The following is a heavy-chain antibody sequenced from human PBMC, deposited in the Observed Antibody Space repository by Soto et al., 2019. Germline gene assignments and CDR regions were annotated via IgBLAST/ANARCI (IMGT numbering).Heavy chain of an antibody. V-gene: IGHV3-48*03. J-gene: IGHJ6*02. D-gene: IGHD5-18*01. CDR1: GFTFSSYE. Sequence: EVQLVESGGGLVQPGGSLRLSCAASGFTFSSYEMNWVRQAPGKGLEWVSYISSSGSTIYYADSVKGRFTISRDNAKNSLYLQMNSLRADDTAVYYCARDRIQLRCYGMDVWGQGSTVSVSS. CDR2: ISSSGSTI. CDR3: ARDRIQLRCYGMDV.